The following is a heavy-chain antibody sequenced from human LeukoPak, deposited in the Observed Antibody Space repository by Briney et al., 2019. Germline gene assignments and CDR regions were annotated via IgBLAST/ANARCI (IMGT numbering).Heavy chain of an antibody. Sequence: GGSLRLSCAASGFIFSNDAMHWVRQAPGKGLEWVSAISGSGGSTYYADSVKGRFTISRDNSKNTLYLQMNSLRAEDTAVYYCAKYHYYDSSGEDYWGQGTLVTVSS. CDR2: ISGSGGST. CDR3: AKYHYYDSSGEDY. CDR1: GFIFSNDA. D-gene: IGHD3-22*01. J-gene: IGHJ4*02. V-gene: IGHV3-23*01.